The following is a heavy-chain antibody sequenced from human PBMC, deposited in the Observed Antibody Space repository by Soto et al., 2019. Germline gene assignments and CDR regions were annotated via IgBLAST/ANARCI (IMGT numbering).Heavy chain of an antibody. D-gene: IGHD3-3*01. CDR3: ARDDGFGVVIRFDY. CDR2: IIPIFGTA. V-gene: IGHV1-69*13. Sequence: ASVKVSCKASGGTFSSYAISWVRQAPGQGLEWMGGIIPIFGTANYAQKFQGRVTITADESTSTAYMELSSLRSEDTAVYYCARDDGFGVVIRFDYWGQGTLVTSPQ. J-gene: IGHJ4*02. CDR1: GGTFSSYA.